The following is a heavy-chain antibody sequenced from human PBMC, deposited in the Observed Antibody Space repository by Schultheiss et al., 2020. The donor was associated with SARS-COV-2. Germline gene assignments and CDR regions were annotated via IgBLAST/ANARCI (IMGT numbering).Heavy chain of an antibody. J-gene: IGHJ2*01. V-gene: IGHV1-8*02. Sequence: ASVKVSCKASGYTFSGYYIHWVRQATGQGLEWMGWMNPNSGDTDYAQKFQGRVTMTRNTSISTAYMELSSLRSEDTAVYYCARGLSGYDYGGNSAWYFDLWGRGTLVTVSS. CDR1: GYTFSGYY. D-gene: IGHD4-23*01. CDR2: MNPNSGDT. CDR3: ARGLSGYDYGGNSAWYFDL.